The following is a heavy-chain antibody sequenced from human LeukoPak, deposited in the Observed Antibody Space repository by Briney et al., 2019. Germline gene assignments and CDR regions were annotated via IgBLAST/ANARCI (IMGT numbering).Heavy chain of an antibody. CDR1: GYSFTSYW. CDR2: IYPGDSDT. CDR3: ARQPDSSSSPSLLYYFDY. D-gene: IGHD6-6*01. Sequence: GESLKISCKGSGYSFTSYWIGWVRQMPGKGLEWMGIIYPGDSDTRYSPSFQGQVTISADKSISTAYLQWSSLKASDTAMYYCARQPDSSSSPSLLYYFDYWGQGTLVTVSS. V-gene: IGHV5-51*01. J-gene: IGHJ4*02.